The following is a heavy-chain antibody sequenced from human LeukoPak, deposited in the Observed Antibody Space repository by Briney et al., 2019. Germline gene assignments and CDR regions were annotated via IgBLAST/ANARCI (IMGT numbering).Heavy chain of an antibody. CDR3: ARDEGAEYWYYGMDV. CDR1: GFTFSSYA. V-gene: IGHV3-23*01. J-gene: IGHJ6*02. D-gene: IGHD2-8*02. CDR2: ISGSGGST. Sequence: GGSLRLSCAAPGFTFSSYAMSWVRQAPGKGLEWVSAISGSGGSTYYADSVKGRFTISRDNSKNTLYLQMNSLRAEDTAVYYCARDEGAEYWYYGMDVWGQGTTVTVSS.